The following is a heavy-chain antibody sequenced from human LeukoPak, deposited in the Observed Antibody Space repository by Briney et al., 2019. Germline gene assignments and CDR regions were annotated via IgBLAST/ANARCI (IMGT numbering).Heavy chain of an antibody. CDR2: FDPEDGET. J-gene: IGHJ4*02. CDR1: GYTFTSYY. D-gene: IGHD6-6*01. Sequence: ASVTVSCKASGYTFTSYYMHWVRQAPGKGLEWMGGFDPEDGETIYAQKFQGRVTMTEDTSTDTAYMELSSLGSEDTAVYYCATANGIAARPPLRLRTGGRELPDYWGQGTLVTVSS. V-gene: IGHV1-24*01. CDR3: ATANGIAARPPLRLRTGGRELPDY.